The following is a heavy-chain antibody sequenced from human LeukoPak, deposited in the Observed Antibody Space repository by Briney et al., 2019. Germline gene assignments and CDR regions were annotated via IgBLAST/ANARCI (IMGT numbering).Heavy chain of an antibody. D-gene: IGHD5/OR15-5a*01. J-gene: IGHJ4*02. Sequence: GGSLRLSCAASGFTFSNYAMHWVRQAPGKGLEWVAIISYDGSSKYYADSVKGRFTISRDNSKNTLYLQMNSLRTEDTAVYYCAKFPPVSITLSTTDYWGQGTLVTVSS. CDR2: ISYDGSSK. CDR1: GFTFSNYA. V-gene: IGHV3-30*18. CDR3: AKFPPVSITLSTTDY.